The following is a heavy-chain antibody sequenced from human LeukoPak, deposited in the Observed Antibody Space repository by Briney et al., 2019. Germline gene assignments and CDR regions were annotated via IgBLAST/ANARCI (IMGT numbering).Heavy chain of an antibody. J-gene: IGHJ6*03. CDR3: AKSRWALATADTLGYYYMDV. CDR2: IYPGDSDT. D-gene: IGHD6-13*01. Sequence: GESLKISCKGSGYSFTSYRIGWVRQMPGKGLEWMGIIYPGDSDTRYSPSFQGQVTISADKSISTAYLQWSSLKASDTGMYYCAKSRWALATADTLGYYYMDVWGKGTTVTVSS. CDR1: GYSFTSYR. V-gene: IGHV5-51*01.